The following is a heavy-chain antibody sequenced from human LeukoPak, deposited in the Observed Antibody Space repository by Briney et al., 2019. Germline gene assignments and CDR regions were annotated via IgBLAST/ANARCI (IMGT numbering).Heavy chain of an antibody. D-gene: IGHD6-13*01. CDR1: GFTSSSYG. Sequence: GGSLRLSCAASGFTSSSYGMHWVRQAPGKGLEWVAVTWYGGSKKYYVDSVKGRFTISRDNSKNTLYLQMNSLRAGDTAVYYCARDRSSSSRFDYCGHGTLVTVSS. CDR2: TWYGGSKK. V-gene: IGHV3-33*01. J-gene: IGHJ4*01. CDR3: ARDRSSSSRFDY.